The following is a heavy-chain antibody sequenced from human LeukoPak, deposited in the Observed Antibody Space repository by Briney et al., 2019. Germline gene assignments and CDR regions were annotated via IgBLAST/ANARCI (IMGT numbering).Heavy chain of an antibody. CDR3: ARRAGAYSHPYDY. CDR2: ISWNRGSI. V-gene: IGHV3-9*01. D-gene: IGHD4/OR15-4a*01. Sequence: SLRLSCAASGFTFDDYAMHGVRQAQGKGLEWVSGISWNRGSIGYGHSVKGRLTMSRDNSKNTLYLQMSGLRAEDTAVYYCARRAGAYSHPYDYWGQGTLVTVSS. J-gene: IGHJ4*02. CDR1: GFTFDDYA.